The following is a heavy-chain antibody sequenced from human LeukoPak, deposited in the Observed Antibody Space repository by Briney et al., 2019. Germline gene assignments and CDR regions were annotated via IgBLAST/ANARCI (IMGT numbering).Heavy chain of an antibody. V-gene: IGHV4-59*01. D-gene: IGHD4-11*01. CDR3: AREKDVGGYSNTPYFDY. CDR2: IYYSGST. Sequence: SETLSLTCTVSGGSISSYYWSWIRQPPGKGLEWIGYIYYSGSTNYNPSLKSRVTISVDTSKNQFSLKLSSVTAADTAVHYCAREKDVGGYSNTPYFDYWGQGTLVTVSS. CDR1: GGSISSYY. J-gene: IGHJ4*02.